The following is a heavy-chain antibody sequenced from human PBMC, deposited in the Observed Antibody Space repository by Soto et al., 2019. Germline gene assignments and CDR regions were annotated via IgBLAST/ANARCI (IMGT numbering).Heavy chain of an antibody. CDR1: GFIFRSYA. V-gene: IGHV3-23*01. Sequence: GSLRLSCAASGFIFRSYAMSWVRQAPGTGLEWVSAISDNGDTTYYVDSVKGRFTISRDNSKNILYLQMNSLRAEDTALYYCAKGRTVGTSWGQGTLVTVSS. CDR3: AKGRTVGTS. CDR2: ISDNGDTT. D-gene: IGHD1-1*01. J-gene: IGHJ5*02.